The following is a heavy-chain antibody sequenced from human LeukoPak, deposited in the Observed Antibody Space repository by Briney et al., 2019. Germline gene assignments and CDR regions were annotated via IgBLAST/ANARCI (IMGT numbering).Heavy chain of an antibody. D-gene: IGHD3-22*01. V-gene: IGHV4-59*08. CDR1: GGSINSYY. J-gene: IGHJ3*02. Sequence: SETLSLTCTVSGGSINSYYWSWIRQPPGKGLEWIGYLYYSGGTNYKPSLKSRVTISVDTSKNQFSLKLSSVTAADTAMYYCARHENLYDSSPFDIWGQGTKVTVSS. CDR2: LYYSGGT. CDR3: ARHENLYDSSPFDI.